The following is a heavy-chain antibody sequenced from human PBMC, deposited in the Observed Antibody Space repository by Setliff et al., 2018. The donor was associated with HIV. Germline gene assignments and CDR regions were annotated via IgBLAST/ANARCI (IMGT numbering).Heavy chain of an antibody. V-gene: IGHV3-23*01. CDR1: GFTFSGFA. J-gene: IGHJ6*03. CDR2: MSGGGSST. Sequence: GGSLRLSCAASGFTFSGFAMSWVRQAPGKGLEWVATMSGGGSSTYYAQFVRGRFTISRDNYKDTLFLNMNSLRAEDTAVYYCAKELGYSYYYYYYMDVWGKGTTVTVSS. CDR3: AKELGYSYYYYYYMDV. D-gene: IGHD2-15*01.